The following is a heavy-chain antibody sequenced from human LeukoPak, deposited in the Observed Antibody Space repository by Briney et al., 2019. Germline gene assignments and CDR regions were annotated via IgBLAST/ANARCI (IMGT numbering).Heavy chain of an antibody. CDR3: ARDYFDTSGLDY. V-gene: IGHV3-23*01. CDR2: ISGSGGST. J-gene: IGHJ4*02. CDR1: GFTFSSYA. D-gene: IGHD3-22*01. Sequence: GGSLRLSCAASGFTFSSYAMSWVRQAPGKGLEWVSAISGSGGSTYYADSVKGRFTISRDNSKNTLYLQMNSLRAEDTAVYYCARDYFDTSGLDYWGQGTLVTVSS.